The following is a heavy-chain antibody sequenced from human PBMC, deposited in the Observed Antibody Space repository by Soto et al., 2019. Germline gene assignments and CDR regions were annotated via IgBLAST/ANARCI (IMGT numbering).Heavy chain of an antibody. CDR2: ISSDGDTT. J-gene: IGHJ4*01. CDR3: ARQAPPDY. Sequence: EEQLVESGGGLVQPGGSLRLSCAASGITFSSSWMHWVRQSPGKRLVWVSRISSDGDTTTYADSVKGRFTNSRDNAKNTLYLTMNSLRVEVTAVYHCARQAPPDYWGHGTLVNVSS. V-gene: IGHV3-74*03. CDR1: GITFSSSW.